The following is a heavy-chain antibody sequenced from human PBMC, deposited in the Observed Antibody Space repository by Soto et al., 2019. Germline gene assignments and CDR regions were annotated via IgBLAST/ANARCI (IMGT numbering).Heavy chain of an antibody. J-gene: IGHJ4*02. D-gene: IGHD3-22*01. CDR1: GFTFSSYA. Sequence: GGSLRLSCAASGFTFSSYAMHWVHQAPGKGLEWVAVISYDGSNKYYADSVKGRFTISRDNSKNTLYLQMNSLRAEDTAVYYCAREAYYDSSGYRNPQYDYWGPVTLVTVSS. CDR3: AREAYYDSSGYRNPQYDY. CDR2: ISYDGSNK. V-gene: IGHV3-30-3*01.